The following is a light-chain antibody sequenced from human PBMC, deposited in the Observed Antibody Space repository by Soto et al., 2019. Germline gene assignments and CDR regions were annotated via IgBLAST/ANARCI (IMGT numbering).Light chain of an antibody. Sequence: DIQMTQSPSSLSASVGDRVTITCRASQSISSYLNWYQQKPGKAPKLLIYAASSLQSGVPSRFSGSGSGTDFTLTISSLQPEDFATYYCQQFHNYPLTFGGGTKVDIK. CDR1: QSISSY. V-gene: IGKV1-39*01. CDR3: QQFHNYPLT. J-gene: IGKJ4*01. CDR2: AAS.